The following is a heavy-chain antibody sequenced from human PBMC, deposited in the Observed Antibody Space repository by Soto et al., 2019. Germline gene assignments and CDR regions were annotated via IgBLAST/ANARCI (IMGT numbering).Heavy chain of an antibody. CDR2: IYSGGIT. D-gene: IGHD2-8*01. CDR1: GFTVSSNY. Sequence: PGGSLRLSCAASGFTVSSNYMSWVRQAPGKGLEWVSVIYSGGITYYADSVKGRFTISRDNSKNTLYLQMNSLRAEDTAVYYCAREYCTNGVCYPMDVWGKGTTVTVSS. J-gene: IGHJ6*03. V-gene: IGHV3-66*01. CDR3: AREYCTNGVCYPMDV.